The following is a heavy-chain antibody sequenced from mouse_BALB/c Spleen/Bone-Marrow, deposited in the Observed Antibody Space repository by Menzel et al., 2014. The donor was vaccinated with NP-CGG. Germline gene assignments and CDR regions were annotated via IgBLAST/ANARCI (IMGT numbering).Heavy chain of an antibody. D-gene: IGHD2-3*01. V-gene: IGHV5-6-4*01. CDR1: GFTFSSYT. CDR3: TRDLYDGYYYYAMDY. CDR2: INSGGSYT. J-gene: IGHJ4*01. Sequence: EVQLQQSGGGLVKPGGSLKLSCAASGFTFSSYTMSWVRQTPEKRLEWVATINSGGSYTYYPDSVKGRFTISRDNAKNTLYLQMSSLKSEDTAMYYCTRDLYDGYYYYAMDYWGQGTSVTVSS.